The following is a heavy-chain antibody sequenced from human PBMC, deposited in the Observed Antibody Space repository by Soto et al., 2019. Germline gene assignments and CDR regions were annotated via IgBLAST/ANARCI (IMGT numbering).Heavy chain of an antibody. D-gene: IGHD2-21*02. CDR3: ASERLCGADCYFFDN. V-gene: IGHV3-48*03. Sequence: GGSLRLSCADSGFTLRNYEMNWVRQAPGKGLEWISKISGSNNNIYYADSVRGRFTISRDNAKNSLYLQMNSLRAEDTAIYYCASERLCGADCYFFDNWGQGTQVTVS. CDR1: GFTLRNYE. CDR2: ISGSNNNI. J-gene: IGHJ4*02.